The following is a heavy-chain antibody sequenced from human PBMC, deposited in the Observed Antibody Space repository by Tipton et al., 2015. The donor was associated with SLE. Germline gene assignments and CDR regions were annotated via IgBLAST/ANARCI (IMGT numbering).Heavy chain of an antibody. J-gene: IGHJ4*02. D-gene: IGHD6-13*01. V-gene: IGHV4-31*03. CDR3: ARSAGYGSSWAHFDY. CDR2: IYHSGNS. Sequence: TLSLTCTVSGDSIRSGGYYWTWIRQHPGKGLEWIGYIYHSGNSYYSPSLKSRLTISVDPSKNQFSLKLSSVTAADTAVYYCARSAGYGSSWAHFDYWGQGTLVTVSS. CDR1: GDSIRSGGYY.